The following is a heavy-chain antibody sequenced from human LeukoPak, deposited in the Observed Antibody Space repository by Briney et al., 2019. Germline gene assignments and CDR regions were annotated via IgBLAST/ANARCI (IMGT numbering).Heavy chain of an antibody. CDR3: ARVDYYDSSGYYYGFDY. Sequence: GGSLRLSCAASGFTFSGYAMHWVRQAPGKGLEWVAVISYDGSNKYYADSVKGRFTISRDNSKNTLYLQMNSLRAEDTAVYYCARVDYYDSSGYYYGFDYWGQGTLVTVSS. V-gene: IGHV3-30-3*01. CDR1: GFTFSGYA. CDR2: ISYDGSNK. J-gene: IGHJ4*02. D-gene: IGHD3-22*01.